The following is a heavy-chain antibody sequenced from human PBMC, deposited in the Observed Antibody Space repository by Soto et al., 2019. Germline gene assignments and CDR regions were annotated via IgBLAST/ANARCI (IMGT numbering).Heavy chain of an antibody. CDR2: IIPIFATP. V-gene: IGHV1-69*06. Sequence: QVQLVQSGAEVKKPGSSVKVSCRGSGGFNSYSISWVRQAPGQGLEWMGGIIPIFATPTYAQKFPGRVTITADKSTYTSYMELSRLTPEDTAVYYCARGGPVIIPAATNWFDPWGQGTLVSVSS. J-gene: IGHJ5*02. CDR3: ARGGPVIIPAATNWFDP. CDR1: GGFNSYS. D-gene: IGHD2-2*01.